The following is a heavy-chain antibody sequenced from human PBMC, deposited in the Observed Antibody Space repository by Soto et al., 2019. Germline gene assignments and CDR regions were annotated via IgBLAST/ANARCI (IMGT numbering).Heavy chain of an antibody. CDR1: GGTFN. J-gene: IGHJ3*02. Sequence: ASVKVSCKVSGGTFNIRWGRQAPGQGLEWMGGIIPVIDTANYARKFQGRVVISADRATNIVYMEMMSLTLEDTAVYYCARGSGAEAFDIWGQGTMVTVSS. CDR2: IIPVIDTA. V-gene: IGHV1-69*06. D-gene: IGHD7-27*01. CDR3: ARGSGAEAFDI.